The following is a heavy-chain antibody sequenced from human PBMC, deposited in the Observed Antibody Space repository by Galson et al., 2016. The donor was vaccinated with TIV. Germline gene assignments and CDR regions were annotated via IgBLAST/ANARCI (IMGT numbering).Heavy chain of an antibody. Sequence: SVKVSCKASGYTFENYAIQWVRQAPGQRLEWMAWVNVGTGDTRYSQKFQGAVTVTRDTSASTAYMELSGLTSEDTAFYYCARSDAVSGYYYHFDYWGHGTLVTVSS. CDR1: GYTFENYA. CDR3: ARSDAVSGYYYHFDY. D-gene: IGHD3-22*01. CDR2: VNVGTGDT. V-gene: IGHV1-3*01. J-gene: IGHJ4*01.